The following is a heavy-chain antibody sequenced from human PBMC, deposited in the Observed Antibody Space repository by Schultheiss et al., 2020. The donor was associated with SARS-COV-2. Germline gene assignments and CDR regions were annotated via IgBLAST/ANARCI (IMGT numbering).Heavy chain of an antibody. Sequence: ASVKVSCKASGYTFASYGISWVRQAPGRGLEWMGIINPSGGSTSYAQKFQGRVTMTRDTSTSTVYMELSSLRSEDTAVYYCAREVLMVYAIRTYYYGMDVWGQGTTVTVSS. V-gene: IGHV1-46*01. CDR3: AREVLMVYAIRTYYYGMDV. D-gene: IGHD2-8*01. CDR1: GYTFASYG. J-gene: IGHJ6*02. CDR2: INPSGGST.